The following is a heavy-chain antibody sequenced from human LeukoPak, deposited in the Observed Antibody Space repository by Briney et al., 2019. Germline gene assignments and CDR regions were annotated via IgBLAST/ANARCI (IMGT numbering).Heavy chain of an antibody. Sequence: GGSLRLSCAASGFTFNSFGMHWVRQAPGKGLEWLAVISYDGRNKYYADSVKGRFTISRDNSKNTLYLQMNSLRAEDTAVYYCAKFFTGEYVRAFDIWGQGTMVTVSS. J-gene: IGHJ3*02. D-gene: IGHD3-10*02. CDR1: GFTFNSFG. CDR3: AKFFTGEYVRAFDI. V-gene: IGHV3-30*18. CDR2: ISYDGRNK.